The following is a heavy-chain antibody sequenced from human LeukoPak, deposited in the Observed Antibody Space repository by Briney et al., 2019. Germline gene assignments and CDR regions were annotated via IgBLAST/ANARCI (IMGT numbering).Heavy chain of an antibody. D-gene: IGHD3-10*01. J-gene: IGHJ4*02. CDR1: GGSFSGYY. Sequence: PSETLSLTCAVYGGSFSGYYWNWIRQPPGKGLEWIGEINHSGSTNYNPSLKSRVTISVDTSKNQFSLKLSSVTAADTAVYYCARDRLWFGESNFDYWGQGTLVTVSS. CDR2: INHSGST. V-gene: IGHV4-34*01. CDR3: ARDRLWFGESNFDY.